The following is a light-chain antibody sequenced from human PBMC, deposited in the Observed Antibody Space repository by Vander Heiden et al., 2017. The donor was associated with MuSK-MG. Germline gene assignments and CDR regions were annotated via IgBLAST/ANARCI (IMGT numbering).Light chain of an antibody. J-gene: IGKJ4*01. CDR2: DAS. Sequence: DIQMTQSPPSLSASVGDRVPITCQASQDISNYLNWYQQKPGKAPKLLIYDASNLETGVPSRFSGSGSGTDFTFTISSLQPEDIATYYCKQYDNLPSLTFGGGTKVEIK. V-gene: IGKV1-33*01. CDR1: QDISNY. CDR3: KQYDNLPSLT.